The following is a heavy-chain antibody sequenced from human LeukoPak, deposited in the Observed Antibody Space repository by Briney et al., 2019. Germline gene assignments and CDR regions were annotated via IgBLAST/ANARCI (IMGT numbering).Heavy chain of an antibody. V-gene: IGHV4-39*07. CDR3: ARVGRLYCSSTSCYPGPYYYYGMDV. D-gene: IGHD2-2*01. Sequence: SETLSLTCTVSGGSISSSSYYWGWIRQPPGKGLEWIGEINHSGSTNYNPSLKRRVTISVDTSKNQFSLKLSSVTAADTAVYYCARVGRLYCSSTSCYPGPYYYYGMDVWGQGTTVTVSS. CDR1: GGSISSSSYY. CDR2: INHSGST. J-gene: IGHJ6*02.